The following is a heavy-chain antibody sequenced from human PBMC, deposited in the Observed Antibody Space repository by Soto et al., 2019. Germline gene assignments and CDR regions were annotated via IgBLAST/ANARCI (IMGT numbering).Heavy chain of an antibody. D-gene: IGHD3-3*01. V-gene: IGHV3-74*01. CDR3: ARDSRVYDFWTYDFDY. Sequence: GESLKISCAASGFTFSSYWMHWVRQAPGKGLVWVSRINSDGSSTSYADSVKGRFTISRDNAKNTLYLQMNSLRAEDTAVYYCARDSRVYDFWTYDFDYWGQGTLVTVSS. J-gene: IGHJ4*02. CDR2: INSDGSST. CDR1: GFTFSSYW.